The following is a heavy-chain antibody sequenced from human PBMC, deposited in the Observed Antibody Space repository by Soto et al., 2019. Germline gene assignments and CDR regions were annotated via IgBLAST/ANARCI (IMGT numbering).Heavy chain of an antibody. J-gene: IGHJ4*02. CDR3: AKAPIMTMVRGEDPQSPY. Sequence: DSVKGRFTISRDNSKNTLYLQMNSLRAEDTAVYYCAKAPIMTMVRGEDPQSPYWGQGTLVTVSS. D-gene: IGHD3-10*01. V-gene: IGHV3-30*02.